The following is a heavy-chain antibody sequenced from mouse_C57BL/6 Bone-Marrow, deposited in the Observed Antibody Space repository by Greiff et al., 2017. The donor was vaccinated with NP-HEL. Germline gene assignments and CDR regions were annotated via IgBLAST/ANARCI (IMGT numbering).Heavy chain of an antibody. Sequence: QVQLQQSGAELARSGASVKMSCKASGYTFTSYSMHWVKQRPGQGLEWIGYINPSSGYSKSNQKFKDKATLTANKSSITAYMQLSSLTSEDSACYYCAKLTGNYWGQGTTLTVSA. CDR3: AKLTGNY. CDR2: INPSSGYS. V-gene: IGHV1-4*01. J-gene: IGHJ2*01. D-gene: IGHD4-1*01. CDR1: GYTFTSYS.